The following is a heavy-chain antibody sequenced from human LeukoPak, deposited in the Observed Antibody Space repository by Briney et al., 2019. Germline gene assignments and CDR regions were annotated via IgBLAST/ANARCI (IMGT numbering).Heavy chain of an antibody. J-gene: IGHJ4*02. D-gene: IGHD2-21*02. V-gene: IGHV3-11*04. CDR1: GFTFSDYY. CDR2: ISSSGSTI. CDR3: ARVKVTAYTSFDY. Sequence: GGSLRLSCAASGFTFSDYYMSWIRQAPGKGLGWVSYISSSGSTIYYADSVKGRFTISRDNAKNSLYLQMNSLRAEDTAVYYCARVKVTAYTSFDYWGQGTLVTVSS.